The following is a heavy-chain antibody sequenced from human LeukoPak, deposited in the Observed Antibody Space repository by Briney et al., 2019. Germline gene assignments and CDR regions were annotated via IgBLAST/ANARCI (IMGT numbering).Heavy chain of an antibody. D-gene: IGHD3-22*01. CDR1: GGSISSTDW. CDR2: IYRSGST. CDR3: GRTSYSSGHFDM. V-gene: IGHV4-4*02. Sequence: SGSLSLTGAVSGGSISSTDWWWWVRQPPVRGLEWIGEIYRSGSTNYNTPLKSRVTISVDKSKNQFSLKLTAVTAADTAVYYCGRTSYSSGHFDMWGQGTMVTVSS. J-gene: IGHJ3*02.